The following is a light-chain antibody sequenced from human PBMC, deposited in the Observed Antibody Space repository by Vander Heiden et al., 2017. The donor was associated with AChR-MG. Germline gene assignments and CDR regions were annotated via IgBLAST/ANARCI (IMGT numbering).Light chain of an antibody. CDR2: AAS. Sequence: DTQMTQSPSSLSASVGDRVTSACRASQSISSYLKWYQQKPGKAPKLLIYAASSLQSGVPSRFSGSGSGTDFTLTISILQPEDFATYYCQQSYSTPFTFGPGTKVDIK. V-gene: IGKV1-39*01. CDR3: QQSYSTPFT. J-gene: IGKJ3*01. CDR1: QSISSY.